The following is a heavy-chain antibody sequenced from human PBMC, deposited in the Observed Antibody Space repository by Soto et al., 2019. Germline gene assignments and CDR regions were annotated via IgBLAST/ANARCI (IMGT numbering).Heavy chain of an antibody. CDR1: GFTFSSYG. J-gene: IGHJ4*02. CDR3: AKDRQNLYYDSSGYSTFDY. D-gene: IGHD3-22*01. CDR2: MWADGTRR. V-gene: IGHV3-33*06. Sequence: PGGSLRLSCAASGFTFSSYGIHWVRQAPGKXLEWVAVMWADGTRRYYADSVKGRFTVSRDNSRSTVYLQMDSLRDEDTAVYYCAKDRQNLYYDSSGYSTFDYWGQGTLVTVSS.